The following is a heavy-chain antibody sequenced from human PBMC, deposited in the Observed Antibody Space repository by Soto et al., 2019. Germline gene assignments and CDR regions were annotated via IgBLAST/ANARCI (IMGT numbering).Heavy chain of an antibody. D-gene: IGHD6-13*01. V-gene: IGHV4-39*01. CDR3: AGPAGSSKPTYYFDY. J-gene: IGHJ4*02. Sequence: SETLSLTCTVSGGSISSSSYYWGWIRQPPGKGLEWIGSIYYSGSTYYNPSLKSRVTISVDTSKNHFSLKLSSVTAADTAVYYCAGPAGSSKPTYYFDYWGQGTLVTVSS. CDR2: IYYSGST. CDR1: GGSISSSSYY.